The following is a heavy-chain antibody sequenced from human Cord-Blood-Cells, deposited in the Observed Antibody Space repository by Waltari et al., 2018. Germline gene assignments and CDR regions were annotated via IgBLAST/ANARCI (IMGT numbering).Heavy chain of an antibody. V-gene: IGHV4-34*01. Sequence: QVQLQQWGAGLLKPSETLSLTCAVYGGSFSGYYWSWIRQPPGKGLEWIGEINHSGSTNYNPSLKSRVTISVDTSKNQFSLKLSSVTAADTAVYYCARGRRARYSSSSLDYWGQGTLGTVSS. J-gene: IGHJ4*02. CDR1: GGSFSGYY. CDR3: ARGRRARYSSSSLDY. CDR2: INHSGST. D-gene: IGHD6-6*01.